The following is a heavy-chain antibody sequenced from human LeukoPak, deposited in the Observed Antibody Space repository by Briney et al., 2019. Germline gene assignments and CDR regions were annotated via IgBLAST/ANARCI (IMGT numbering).Heavy chain of an antibody. CDR1: GFTFRSYW. J-gene: IGHJ4*02. D-gene: IGHD1-14*01. V-gene: IGHV3-7*01. Sequence: PGGSLRLSCAASGFTFRSYWMSWVRQAPGKGLEWVANIKQDGSEKYYVDSVKGRFTISRDNAKNSLYLQMNSLRAEDTAVYYCARDRIYYFDYWGQGTLVTVSS. CDR3: ARDRIYYFDY. CDR2: IKQDGSEK.